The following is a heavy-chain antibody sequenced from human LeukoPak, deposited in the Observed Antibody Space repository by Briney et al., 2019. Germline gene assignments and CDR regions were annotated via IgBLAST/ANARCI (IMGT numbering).Heavy chain of an antibody. D-gene: IGHD6-19*01. Sequence: GGSLRLSCAASGFTFSSYSMNWVRQAPGKGLEWVSSISSSSSYIYSADAVKGRFTISRDNAKNSLYLQMNSLRAEDTAVYYCATIAVAGTWGQGTLVTVSS. V-gene: IGHV3-21*01. CDR3: ATIAVAGT. J-gene: IGHJ4*02. CDR2: ISSSSSYI. CDR1: GFTFSSYS.